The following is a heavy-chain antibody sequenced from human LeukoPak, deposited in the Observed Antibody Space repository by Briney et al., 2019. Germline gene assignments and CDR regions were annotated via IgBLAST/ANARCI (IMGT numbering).Heavy chain of an antibody. J-gene: IGHJ5*02. CDR2: INHSGST. Sequence: SETLSLTCAVYGGSFSGYYWSWIRQPPGKGLEWFGEINHSGSTNYNPSLKSRVTISVDTSKNQFSLKLSSVTAADTAVYYCARSGTLYRYTPGFDPWGQGTLVTVSS. CDR1: GGSFSGYY. CDR3: ARSGTLYRYTPGFDP. D-gene: IGHD1-7*01. V-gene: IGHV4-34*01.